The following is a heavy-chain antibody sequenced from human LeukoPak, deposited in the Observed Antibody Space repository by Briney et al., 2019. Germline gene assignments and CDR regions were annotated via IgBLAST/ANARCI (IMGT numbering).Heavy chain of an antibody. CDR2: INPNTGGT. CDR3: ATIFIYQSYHDITGFFQPFDF. J-gene: IGHJ4*02. Sequence: ASVKVSCQASGYIFTSYYIHWVRQAPGQGLEWMGWINPNTGGTNSAQKFQGRLTMTRDTSISTAYMELTRLRSDDTAVYYCATIFIYQSYHDITGFFQPFDFWGLGTLVTVSS. D-gene: IGHD3-22*01. CDR1: GYIFTSYY. V-gene: IGHV1-2*02.